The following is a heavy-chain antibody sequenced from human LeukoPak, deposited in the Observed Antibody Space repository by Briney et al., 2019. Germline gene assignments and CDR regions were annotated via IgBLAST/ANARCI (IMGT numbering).Heavy chain of an antibody. Sequence: GGSLRLSCAASGFTFSGYGMHWVRQAPGKGLEWVAVISYDGSNQYYADSVRVRFTISRDNSKNTLYLQVNSLRAEDTAVYYCAKGDYGGYSHGFDIWGQGTMVTVSS. CDR2: ISYDGSNQ. J-gene: IGHJ3*02. CDR3: AKGDYGGYSHGFDI. D-gene: IGHD4-23*01. V-gene: IGHV3-30*18. CDR1: GFTFSGYG.